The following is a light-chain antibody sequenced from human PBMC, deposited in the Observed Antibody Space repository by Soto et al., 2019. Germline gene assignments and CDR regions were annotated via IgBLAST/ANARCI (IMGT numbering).Light chain of an antibody. J-gene: IGKJ4*01. V-gene: IGKV4-1*01. CDR3: QQYYSTPLP. CDR1: QSVLYSSNNKNY. Sequence: DIVMTQSPDSLTVSLGERATINCRSSQSVLYSSNNKNYLAWYQQKPGQPPKVLIYWASTRESGVPDRFSGSGSGTEFTLTISSLQAEDVAVYYCQQYYSTPLPCGGGTKVEIK. CDR2: WAS.